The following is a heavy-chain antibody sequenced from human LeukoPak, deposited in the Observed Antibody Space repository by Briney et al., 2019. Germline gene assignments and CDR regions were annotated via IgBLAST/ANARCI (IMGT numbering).Heavy chain of an antibody. CDR3: ATRSGRPGSPFDY. D-gene: IGHD2-15*01. V-gene: IGHV1-69*05. J-gene: IGHJ4*02. CDR2: IIPIFGTA. Sequence: SVKVSCKVSGYTLTELSMHWVRQAPGQGLEWMGGIIPIFGTANYAQKFQGRVTITTDESTSTAYMELSSLRSEDTAVYYCATRSGRPGSPFDYWGQGTLVTVSS. CDR1: GYTLTELS.